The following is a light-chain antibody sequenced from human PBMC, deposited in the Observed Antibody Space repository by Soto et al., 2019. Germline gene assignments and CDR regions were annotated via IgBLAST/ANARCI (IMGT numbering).Light chain of an antibody. CDR3: QHFGSSQIT. J-gene: IGKJ5*01. CDR2: GAS. V-gene: IGKV3-20*01. Sequence: EIVLTQSPGTLSLSPGERATLSCRASQSVSSNLAWYQQKPGQAPRLLIYGASTRATGIPARFSGSGSGTDFTLTISRLEPEDFAVYYCQHFGSSQITFGQGTRLEVK. CDR1: QSVSSN.